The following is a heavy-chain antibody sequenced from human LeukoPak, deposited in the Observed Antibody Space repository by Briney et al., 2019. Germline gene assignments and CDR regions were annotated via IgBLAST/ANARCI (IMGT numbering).Heavy chain of an antibody. V-gene: IGHV1-18*01. CDR1: GYTFTNYG. J-gene: IGHJ4*02. D-gene: IGHD6-19*01. CDR2: ISAYNGNT. CDR3: AKDFSPRYSSGWTSFDY. Sequence: ASVTVSCKASGYTFTNYGISWVRQAPGQGLQWMGWISAYNGNTNFAQKFQGRVTMITETSTSTAYMEMRSLRSDDTAVCYCAKDFSPRYSSGWTSFDYWGQGTLVTVSS.